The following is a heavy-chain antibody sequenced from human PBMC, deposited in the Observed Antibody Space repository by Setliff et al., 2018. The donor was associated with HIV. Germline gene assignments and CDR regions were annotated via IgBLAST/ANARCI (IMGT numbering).Heavy chain of an antibody. J-gene: IGHJ4*02. V-gene: IGHV4-39*02. Sequence: SETLSLTCSVSGVSISGPIGITYYWDWLRQPPGKGLEWIGNIHYSRGSSYNASLKSRVTISLDTSKNHFSLKLSSEAAADTAVYYCARRYHDASGFYNSWGQGVLVTVSS. CDR3: ARRYHDASGFYNS. CDR1: GVSISGPIGITYY. CDR2: IHYSRGS. D-gene: IGHD1-1*01.